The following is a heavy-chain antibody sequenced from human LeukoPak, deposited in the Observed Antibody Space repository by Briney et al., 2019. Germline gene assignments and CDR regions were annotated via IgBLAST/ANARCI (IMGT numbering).Heavy chain of an antibody. CDR1: GRSVHRSF. D-gene: IGHD3/OR15-3a*01. CDR3: GRRPAVDGPIDN. CDR2: IYSSGTT. V-gene: IGHV4-59*02. J-gene: IGHJ4*02. Sequence: SDTLSLTCVVSGRSVHRSFWTWVRQPTRKGVEWIGRIYSSGTTDYSPSLKSRLTIAIDTSKNQFSLRLASVTAADTAVYYCGRRPAVDGPIDNWGQGILVAVSS.